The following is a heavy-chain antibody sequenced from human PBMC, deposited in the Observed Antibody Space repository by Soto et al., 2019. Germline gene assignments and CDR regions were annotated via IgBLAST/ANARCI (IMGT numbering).Heavy chain of an antibody. D-gene: IGHD2-2*01. CDR2: INPNSGGT. CDR1: GYTFTGYY. Sequence: GASVKVSCKASGYTFTGYYMHWVRQAPGQGLEWMGWINPNSGGTNYAQKFQGWVTMTRDTSISTAYMELSRLRSDDTAVYYCARGRFVVDYYYYYGMDFWGQGTTVTVSS. V-gene: IGHV1-2*04. J-gene: IGHJ6*02. CDR3: ARGRFVVDYYYYYGMDF.